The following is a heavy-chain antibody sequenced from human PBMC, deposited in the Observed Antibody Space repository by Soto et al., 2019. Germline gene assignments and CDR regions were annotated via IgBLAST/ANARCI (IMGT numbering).Heavy chain of an antibody. CDR1: GFTFSSYA. Sequence: ESGGGVVQPGRSLRLSCAASGFTFSSYAMHWVRQAPGKGLEWVAVIYSGGSTYYADSVKGRFTISRDNSKNTLYLQMNSLRAEDTAVYYCAREMVYDFWSGYYTGGMDVWGQGTTVTVSS. J-gene: IGHJ6*02. V-gene: IGHV3-30*14. CDR3: AREMVYDFWSGYYTGGMDV. CDR2: IYSGGST. D-gene: IGHD3-3*01.